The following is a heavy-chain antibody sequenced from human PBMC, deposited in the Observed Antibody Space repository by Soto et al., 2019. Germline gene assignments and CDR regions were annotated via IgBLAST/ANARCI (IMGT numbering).Heavy chain of an antibody. CDR2: IYYSGST. V-gene: IGHV4-59*08. J-gene: IGHJ4*02. CDR1: GGSISSYY. CDR3: ARGSTTEKVDS. Sequence: SETLSLTCTVSGGSISSYYWSWIRQPPGKGLEWIGYIYYSGSTNYNPSLKSRVTISADTSKNQFSLALSSVTAADTAMYYWARGSTTEKVDSWGQGILVTVSS.